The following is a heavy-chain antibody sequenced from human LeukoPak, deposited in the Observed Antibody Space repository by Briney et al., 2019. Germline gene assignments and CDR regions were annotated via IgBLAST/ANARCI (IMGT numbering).Heavy chain of an antibody. CDR1: GFTFSSYA. J-gene: IGHJ4*02. CDR3: AKIGAVAGHFDY. CDR2: ITDNGGST. V-gene: IGHV3-23*01. D-gene: IGHD6-19*01. Sequence: GGSLRLSCAASGFTFSSYAMSWVRQAPGKGLEWVSTITDNGGSTFYAGSVEGRFTISRDSSKNTLYLQVNSLRAEDTAMYYCAKIGAVAGHFDYWGQGTLVTVSS.